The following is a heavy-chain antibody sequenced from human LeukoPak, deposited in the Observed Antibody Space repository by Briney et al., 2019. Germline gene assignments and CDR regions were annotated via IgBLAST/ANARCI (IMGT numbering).Heavy chain of an antibody. Sequence: SETLSLTCTVSGSSISSSSYYWGWIRQPPGKGLEWIGSIYYSGSTYYNPPLKSRVTISVDTSKNQFSLKLSSVTAADTAVYYCASLPGGIGYEDYWGQGTLVTVSS. CDR3: ASLPGGIGYEDY. CDR2: IYYSGST. CDR1: GSSISSSSYY. J-gene: IGHJ4*02. V-gene: IGHV4-39*01. D-gene: IGHD5-12*01.